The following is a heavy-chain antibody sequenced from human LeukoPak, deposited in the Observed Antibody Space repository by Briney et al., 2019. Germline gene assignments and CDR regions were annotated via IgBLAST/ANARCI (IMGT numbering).Heavy chain of an antibody. D-gene: IGHD3-22*01. Sequence: SETLSLTCTVSGGSISSHYWSWIRQPPGKGLEWIGYIYYSGSTNYNPSLKRRVTISVDTSKNQFSLKLSSVTAADTAVYYCARWYYYDSSGYLDYWGQGTLVTVSS. CDR3: ARWYYYDSSGYLDY. CDR2: IYYSGST. J-gene: IGHJ4*02. CDR1: GGSISSHY. V-gene: IGHV4-59*11.